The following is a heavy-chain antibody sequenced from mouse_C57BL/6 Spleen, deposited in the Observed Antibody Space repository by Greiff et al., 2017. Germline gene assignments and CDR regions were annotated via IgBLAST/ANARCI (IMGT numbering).Heavy chain of an antibody. Sequence: VQLQQSGAELVKPGASVKISCTASGYAFSSDWMNWVKQRPGKGLEWIGQIYPGDGDTNYNGKFKGKATLTADKSSSTAYMQLSSLTSEDSAVYFCARGGPYGPWFAYWGQGTLVTVSA. CDR1: GYAFSSDW. J-gene: IGHJ3*01. CDR3: ARGGPYGPWFAY. D-gene: IGHD1-1*01. V-gene: IGHV1-80*01. CDR2: IYPGDGDT.